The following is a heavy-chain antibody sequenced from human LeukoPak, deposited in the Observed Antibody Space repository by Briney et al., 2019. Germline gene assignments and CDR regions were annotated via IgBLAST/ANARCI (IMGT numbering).Heavy chain of an antibody. Sequence: SGTLSLTCAVSGGSISSSSYYWGWIRPPPGKGLGWLGSIYYSGSTYYNPSLKRRVTVSVDTSKNEFSLRLSSVTAADTAVYYCARLKEFQKIFDYWGEGTLVSVSS. V-gene: IGHV4-39*01. CDR2: IYYSGST. D-gene: IGHD2-21*01. CDR3: ARLKEFQKIFDY. CDR1: GGSISSSSYY. J-gene: IGHJ4*02.